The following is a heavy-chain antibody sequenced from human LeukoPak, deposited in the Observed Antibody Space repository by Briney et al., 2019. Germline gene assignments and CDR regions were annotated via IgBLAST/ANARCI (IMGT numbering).Heavy chain of an antibody. CDR3: ARDGGAGLDY. V-gene: IGHV3-33*01. D-gene: IGHD2-15*01. Sequence: GGSLRLSCAVSGFTFSSWGMPWVRQTPGKGLEWVAVIWYDGSKKFYGDSVKGRFTISRDDSKNTLYLQMNSLRAEDMAIYYCARDGGAGLDYWGQGTLVTVSS. CDR1: GFTFSSWG. J-gene: IGHJ4*02. CDR2: IWYDGSKK.